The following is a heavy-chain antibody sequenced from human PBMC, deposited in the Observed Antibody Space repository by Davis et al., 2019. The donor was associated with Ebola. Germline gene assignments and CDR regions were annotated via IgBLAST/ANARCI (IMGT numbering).Heavy chain of an antibody. CDR3: ARLVSYSSGWYDYFDY. J-gene: IGHJ4*02. V-gene: IGHV3-53*01. CDR2: IFADGST. Sequence: PGGSLRLSCAASGFTFSSFGMHWVRQAPGKGLEWVSVIFADGSTYDTDSVKGRFTISRDNSKNTLYLQINSLRAEDTAVYYCARLVSYSSGWYDYFDYWGQGTVVTVSS. CDR1: GFTFSSFG. D-gene: IGHD6-19*01.